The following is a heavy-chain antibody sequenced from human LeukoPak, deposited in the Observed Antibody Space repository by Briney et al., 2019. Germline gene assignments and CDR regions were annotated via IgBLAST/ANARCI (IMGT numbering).Heavy chain of an antibody. CDR2: IYYSGST. J-gene: IGHJ4*02. D-gene: IGHD5-24*01. CDR1: GGSISSGGYY. V-gene: IGHV4-31*03. Sequence: PSQTLSLTCTVSGGSISSGGYYWSWIRQHPEKSLEWIGYIYYSGSTYYNPSLKSRVTISVATSKNQFSLKRSCVTAADTAVYYCARSEQEYRWLQAWGEGTLVTVSS. CDR3: ARSEQEYRWLQA.